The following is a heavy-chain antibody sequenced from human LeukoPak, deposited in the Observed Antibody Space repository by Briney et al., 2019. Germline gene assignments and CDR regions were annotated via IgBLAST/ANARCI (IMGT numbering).Heavy chain of an antibody. J-gene: IGHJ4*02. V-gene: IGHV3-74*01. D-gene: IGHD5-24*01. CDR3: ARDGDGYNFDY. CDR2: VTRDGSGT. CDR1: GFTFSGYW. Sequence: GGSLRLSCAASGFTFSGYWMHWVRQAPGKGLVWVARVTRDGSGTNYADSVKGRFTISRGNGKNTLYLQMNSLRAEDTAVYYCARDGDGYNFDYWGQGTLVTVSS.